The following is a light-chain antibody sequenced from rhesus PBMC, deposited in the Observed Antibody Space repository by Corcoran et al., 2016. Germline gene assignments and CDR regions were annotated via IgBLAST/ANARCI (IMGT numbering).Light chain of an antibody. V-gene: IGKV3S9*01. CDR2: GAS. Sequence: EIVMTQSPATQSLSPGERATLSCRASQSVSSYVAWSQQKPEQAPRLLIFGASSRATGIPDRFSGSGSGTDLTLTISSLEPEDVAVYYCQQYSNWLTFGGGTKVEIK. J-gene: IGKJ4*01. CDR1: QSVSSY. CDR3: QQYSNWLT.